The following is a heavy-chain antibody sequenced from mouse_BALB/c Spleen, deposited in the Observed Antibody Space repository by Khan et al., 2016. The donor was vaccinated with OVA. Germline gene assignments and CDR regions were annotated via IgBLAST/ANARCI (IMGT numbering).Heavy chain of an antibody. D-gene: IGHD1-3*01. Sequence: QIQLVQSGAELAKPGASVKMSCKTSGYTFINYWILWIKQRPGQGLEWLGYINPSTGYTEYNQNFKDKATLTADKSSSTAYMQRSSLTSKDSPVYYCARRGLQWNFDYWGQGTTLTVSS. J-gene: IGHJ2*01. CDR1: GYTFINYW. CDR3: ARRGLQWNFDY. CDR2: INPSTGYT. V-gene: IGHV1-7*01.